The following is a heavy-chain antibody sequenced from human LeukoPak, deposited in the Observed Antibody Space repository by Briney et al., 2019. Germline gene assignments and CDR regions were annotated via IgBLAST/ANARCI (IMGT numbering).Heavy chain of an antibody. CDR3: ARVPFSRTFDY. D-gene: IGHD6-6*01. CDR1: GGSISSGDNY. Sequence: SQTLSLTCTVSGGSISSGDNYWSWIRQPPGKGLEWIGYIYYSGSTYYNPSLKSRVTISVDTSKNQFSLKLSSVTAADTAVYYCARVPFSRTFDYWGQGTLVIVSS. J-gene: IGHJ4*02. V-gene: IGHV4-30-4*08. CDR2: IYYSGST.